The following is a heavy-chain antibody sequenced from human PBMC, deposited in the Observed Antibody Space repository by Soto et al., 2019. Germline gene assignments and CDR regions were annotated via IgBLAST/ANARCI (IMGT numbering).Heavy chain of an antibody. D-gene: IGHD3-3*01. Sequence: EVQLVESGGGLVKPGGSLRLSCAASGFTFSNAWMNWVRQAPGKGLEWVGRIKSKTDGGTTDYAAPVKGSFTISRDDSKNTQNLQMNSLKTEDKAVYYCTTKGRLLEWLGVDPWGQGTLVTVSS. V-gene: IGHV3-15*07. CDR3: TTKGRLLEWLGVDP. CDR1: GFTFSNAW. CDR2: IKSKTDGGTT. J-gene: IGHJ5*02.